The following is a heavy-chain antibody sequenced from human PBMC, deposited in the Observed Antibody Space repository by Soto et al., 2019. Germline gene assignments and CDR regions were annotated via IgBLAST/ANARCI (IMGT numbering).Heavy chain of an antibody. CDR3: ARIKAAAVAGSDYYYYYGMDV. Sequence: SETLSLTCTVSCGSISSSSYYWGCIRQPPGKGLEWIGSIYYSGSTYYNPSLKSRVTISVDTSKNQFSLKLSSVTAADTAVYYCARIKAAAVAGSDYYYYYGMDVWGQGTTVTVSS. V-gene: IGHV4-39*01. CDR1: CGSISSSSYY. J-gene: IGHJ6*02. CDR2: IYYSGST. D-gene: IGHD6-19*01.